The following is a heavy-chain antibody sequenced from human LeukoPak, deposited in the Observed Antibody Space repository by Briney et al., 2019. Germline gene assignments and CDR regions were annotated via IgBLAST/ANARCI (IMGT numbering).Heavy chain of an antibody. V-gene: IGHV4-39*01. CDR3: ARPVYYDSSFDY. J-gene: IGHJ4*02. CDR2: IYYSGST. D-gene: IGHD3-22*01. Sequence: SETLSLTCTVSGGSISSSSYYWGWIRQPPGKGLEWIGSIYYSGSTYYNPSLKSRVTISVDTSKNQFSLKLSSVTAADTAVYYCARPVYYDSSFDYWGQGTLVTVSS. CDR1: GGSISSSSYY.